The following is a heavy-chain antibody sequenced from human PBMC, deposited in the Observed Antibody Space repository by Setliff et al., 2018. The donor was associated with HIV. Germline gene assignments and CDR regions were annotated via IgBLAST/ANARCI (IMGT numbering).Heavy chain of an antibody. Sequence: PSETLSLTCTVSGGSISSYYWSWIRQPPGKGLEWIGYIYYSGSTNYNPSLKGRFTISRDDSKNTLYLQMNSLRAEDTAVYYCAKAPLGYCSSATCYQFDYWGQGTLVTVSS. V-gene: IGHV4-59*12. CDR1: GGSISSYY. D-gene: IGHD2-2*01. CDR3: AKAPLGYCSSATCYQFDY. J-gene: IGHJ4*02. CDR2: IYYSGST.